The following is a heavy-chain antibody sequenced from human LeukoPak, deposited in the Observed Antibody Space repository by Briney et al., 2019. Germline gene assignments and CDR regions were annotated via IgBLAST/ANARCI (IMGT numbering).Heavy chain of an antibody. V-gene: IGHV3-49*04. CDR1: GFTFGDYA. Sequence: GGPLRLSCTASGFTFGDYAMSWVRQAPGKGLEWVGFIRSKAYGGTTEYAASVKGRFTISRDDSKSIAYLRMNSLKTEDTAVYYCTRDQAIAAADPFYYYYGMDVWGQGTTVTVSS. D-gene: IGHD6-13*01. CDR2: IRSKAYGGTT. J-gene: IGHJ6*02. CDR3: TRDQAIAAADPFYYYYGMDV.